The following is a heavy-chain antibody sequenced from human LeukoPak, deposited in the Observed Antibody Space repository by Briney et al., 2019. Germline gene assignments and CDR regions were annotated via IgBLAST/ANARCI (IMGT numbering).Heavy chain of an antibody. Sequence: GGSLRLSCAASGFTFSSYGMHWVRQAPGKGLEWVAVISYDGSNKYYADSVKGRFTISRDNSKNTLYLQMNSLRAEDTAVYYCATSTAALNWGRGTLVTVSS. CDR1: GFTFSSYG. D-gene: IGHD2-2*01. CDR3: ATSTAALN. J-gene: IGHJ4*02. CDR2: ISYDGSNK. V-gene: IGHV3-30*03.